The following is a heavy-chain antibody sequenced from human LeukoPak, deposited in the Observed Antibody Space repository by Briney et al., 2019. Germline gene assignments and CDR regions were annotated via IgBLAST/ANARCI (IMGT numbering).Heavy chain of an antibody. CDR2: IYYSGST. V-gene: IGHV4-59*01. CDR1: GGAISDYY. Sequence: KTSETLSLTCTVSGGAISDYYWSWIRQPPGKGLEWIGYIYYSGSTNYNPSLKSRVAISVDTSKNQFSLKLSSVTAADTAVYYCARTQARLPLDYWGQGTLVTVSS. CDR3: ARTQARLPLDY. J-gene: IGHJ4*02.